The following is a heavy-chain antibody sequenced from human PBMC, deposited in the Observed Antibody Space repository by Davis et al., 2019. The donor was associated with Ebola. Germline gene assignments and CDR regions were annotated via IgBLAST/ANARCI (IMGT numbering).Heavy chain of an antibody. D-gene: IGHD3-3*01. CDR3: GRARVKVVDY. CDR2: LSYDGSPK. V-gene: IGHV3-30*03. J-gene: IGHJ4*02. Sequence: GESLKISCAASGFTFSDYWMTWVRQAPGKGLEWVAALSYDGSPKYYADSVRGRFNISRDNSKNTMYLEMDGLTNEDTAVYYCGRARVKVVDYWGQGTLVTVSS. CDR1: GFTFSDYW.